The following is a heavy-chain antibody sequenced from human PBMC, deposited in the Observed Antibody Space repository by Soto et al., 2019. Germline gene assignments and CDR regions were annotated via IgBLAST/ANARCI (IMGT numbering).Heavy chain of an antibody. CDR3: ARAGSISMIVVTNFGY. D-gene: IGHD3-22*01. V-gene: IGHV3-30-3*01. CDR2: ISYDGSNK. Sequence: PGGSLRLSCSASVFTFSSYAIHWVRQAPGKGLEWVAVISYDGSNKYYADSVKGRFTISRDNSKNTLYLQMNSLRTEDTAVYYCARAGSISMIVVTNFGYWGQGTLVTVSS. J-gene: IGHJ4*02. CDR1: VFTFSSYA.